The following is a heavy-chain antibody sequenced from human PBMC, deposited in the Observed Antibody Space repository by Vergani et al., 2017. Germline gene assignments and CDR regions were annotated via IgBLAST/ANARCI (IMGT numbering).Heavy chain of an antibody. V-gene: IGHV4-39*01. CDR1: GGSISSSSYY. CDR2: IYYSGST. D-gene: IGHD3-10*01. J-gene: IGHJ3*02. Sequence: QLQLQESGPGLVKPSETLSLTCTVSGGSISSSSYYWGWIRQPPGRGLEWIGSIYYSGSTYYNPSLKRRVTISVDTPKNQFSLKLSSVTAADTAVYYCATGAAPPYYGSGICAFDIWGQGTMVTVSS. CDR3: ATGAAPPYYGSGICAFDI.